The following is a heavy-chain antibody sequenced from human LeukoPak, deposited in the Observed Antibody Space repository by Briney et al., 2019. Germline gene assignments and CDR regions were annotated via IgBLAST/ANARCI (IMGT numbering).Heavy chain of an antibody. CDR3: AKEGVGYCSGGSCYSVVY. V-gene: IGHV3-9*01. CDR1: GFTFDDYA. D-gene: IGHD2-15*01. Sequence: GGSLRLSCAASGFTFDDYAMHWVRQAPGKGLEWVSGISWNSGSIDYADSGKGRFTISRDNAKNSLYLQMNSLRAEDTALYYCAKEGVGYCSGGSCYSVVYWGQGTLVTVSS. J-gene: IGHJ4*02. CDR2: ISWNSGSI.